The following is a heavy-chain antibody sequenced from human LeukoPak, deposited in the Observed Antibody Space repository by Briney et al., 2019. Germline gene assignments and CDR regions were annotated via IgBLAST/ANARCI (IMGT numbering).Heavy chain of an antibody. CDR2: ISNSNT. D-gene: IGHD2-21*02. V-gene: IGHV3-23*01. CDR1: GFPFSNHA. CDR3: VREAGYCASVCLKSNWFDP. Sequence: PGASLRLSCAASGFPFSNHAMSWVRQPPGKGLEWVSAISNSNTYYSDSVRGRFTISRDDSKNMVYLQMNSLRVEDTARYYCVREAGYCASVCLKSNWFDPWGQGTLVTVSS. J-gene: IGHJ5*02.